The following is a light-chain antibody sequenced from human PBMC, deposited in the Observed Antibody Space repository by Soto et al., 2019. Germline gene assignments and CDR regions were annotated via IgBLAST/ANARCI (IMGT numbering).Light chain of an antibody. CDR1: SSNIGNYY. CDR2: RDS. CDR3: AAWDDSLHNFV. Sequence: QSVLTQSRSASGTPGEGVTITCYGSSSNIGNYYVYWYRQLPGTAPKLLIYRDSQRPSGVPDRFSGSKSGTSASLAISGLRSKDEADYYCAAWDDSLHNFVFGAGTKVTVL. V-gene: IGLV1-47*01. J-gene: IGLJ1*01.